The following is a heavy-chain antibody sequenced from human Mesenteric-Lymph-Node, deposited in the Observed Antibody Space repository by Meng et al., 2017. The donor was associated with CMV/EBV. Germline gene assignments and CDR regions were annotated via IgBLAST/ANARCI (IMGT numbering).Heavy chain of an antibody. CDR3: AHSSGIAAAGPFYFDY. Sequence: QITLKESGPTLVKHTQTLTLTCTFSGLSLSTSGVGVGWIRQPPGKALEWLALIYWDDDKRYSPSLKSRLTITKDTSKNQVVLTMTNMDPVDTATYYCAHSSGIAAAGPFYFDYWGQGTLVTVSS. CDR1: GLSLSTSGVG. V-gene: IGHV2-5*02. CDR2: IYWDDDK. D-gene: IGHD6-13*01. J-gene: IGHJ4*02.